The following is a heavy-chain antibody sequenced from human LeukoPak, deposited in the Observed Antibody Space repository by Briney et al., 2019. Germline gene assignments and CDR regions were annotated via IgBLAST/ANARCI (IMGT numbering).Heavy chain of an antibody. CDR3: SSRDGYIVY. V-gene: IGHV3-73*01. Sequence: SGGSLRLSCAASGFTFSGSAMHWVRQASGKGLEWVGRIRSKADNYATTYAASVKGRFTISRDDSKNTAYLQMNSLKTDDTAVYYCSSRDGYIVYWGQGTLVTVSS. CDR2: IRSKADNYAT. CDR1: GFTFSGSA. D-gene: IGHD5-24*01. J-gene: IGHJ4*02.